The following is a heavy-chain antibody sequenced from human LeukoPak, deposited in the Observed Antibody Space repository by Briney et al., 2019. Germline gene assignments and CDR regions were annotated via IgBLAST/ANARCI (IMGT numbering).Heavy chain of an antibody. CDR3: ARDRGYCSSTSCYVMTGTDY. Sequence: PGGSLRLSCAASGFTFSSYSMNWVRQAPGKGLEWVSSISSSSSYIYYADSVKGRFTISRDNAKNSLYLQMNSLRAEDTAVYYCARDRGYCSSTSCYVMTGTDYWGAGTLVTVSS. D-gene: IGHD2-2*03. V-gene: IGHV3-21*01. J-gene: IGHJ4*02. CDR2: ISSSSSYI. CDR1: GFTFSSYS.